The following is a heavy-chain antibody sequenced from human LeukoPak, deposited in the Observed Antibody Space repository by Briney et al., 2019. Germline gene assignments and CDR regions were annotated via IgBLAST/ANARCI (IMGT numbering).Heavy chain of an antibody. Sequence: GGSLRLSCAASGFSVRTTYMSWVRQAPGKGLEWVSYISSSGSTIYYADSVKGRFTISRDNAKTSLYLQMNSLRAEDTAVYYCARGRDGYNSRDPLDWGQGTLVTVSS. CDR2: ISSSGSTI. CDR3: ARGRDGYNSRDPLD. CDR1: GFSVRTTY. J-gene: IGHJ4*02. V-gene: IGHV3-11*04. D-gene: IGHD5-24*01.